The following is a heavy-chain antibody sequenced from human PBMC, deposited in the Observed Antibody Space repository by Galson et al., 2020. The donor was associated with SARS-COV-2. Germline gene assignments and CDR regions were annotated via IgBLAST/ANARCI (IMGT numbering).Heavy chain of an antibody. CDR2: INPTAGST. D-gene: IGHD3-22*01. J-gene: IGHJ3*02. CDR1: GYTFTNYH. CDR3: ARACVTITVVFRGTGDDACDI. V-gene: IGHV1-46*03. Sequence: ASVKVSCKASGYTFTNYHVHWVRQAPGQGLEWMGIINPTAGSTNYAQNFQGRVTMTRDTSTNTVYMELSSLRSEETAVYYCARACVTITVVFRGTGDDACDIWGQGTMVAVSS.